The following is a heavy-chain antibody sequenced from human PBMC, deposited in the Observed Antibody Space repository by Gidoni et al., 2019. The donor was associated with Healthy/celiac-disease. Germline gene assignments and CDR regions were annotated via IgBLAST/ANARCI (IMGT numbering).Heavy chain of an antibody. CDR2: IYYSGST. J-gene: IGHJ2*01. CDR3: ARAVLTLISDYYDSSGYYPSEYFDL. CDR1: GGSIRSGGYY. D-gene: IGHD3-22*01. Sequence: QVQLQESGPGLVKPSQTLSLTCTVSGGSIRSGGYYWSWIRQHPGKGLEWIGYIYYSGSTYYNPSLKSRVTISVDTSKNQFSLKLSSVTAADTAVYYCARAVLTLISDYYDSSGYYPSEYFDLWDRGTLVTVSS. V-gene: IGHV4-31*03.